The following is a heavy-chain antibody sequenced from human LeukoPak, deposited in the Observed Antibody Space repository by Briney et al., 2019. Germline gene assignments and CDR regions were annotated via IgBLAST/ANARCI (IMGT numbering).Heavy chain of an antibody. CDR3: VRGGSFMFYDFSSAYPDFEL. Sequence: ASVKVSCKASGYIFTSYYIHWVRQAPGQGLEWMGINNPSDNPSGGSTNYEQKFQGRVTMTRDTSTSTVHMELSSLRSGDTAIYYCVRGGSFMFYDFSSAYPDFELWGQGTRVTVSS. D-gene: IGHD3-3*01. CDR1: GYIFTSYY. CDR2: NNPSDNPSGGST. J-gene: IGHJ4*02. V-gene: IGHV1-46*01.